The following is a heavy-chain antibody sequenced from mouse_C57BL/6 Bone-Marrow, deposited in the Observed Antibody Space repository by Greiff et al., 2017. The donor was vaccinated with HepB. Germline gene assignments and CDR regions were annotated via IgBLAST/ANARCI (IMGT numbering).Heavy chain of an antibody. CDR1: GYTFTSYW. V-gene: IGHV1-64*01. J-gene: IGHJ4*01. D-gene: IGHD1-1*01. CDR2: IHPNSGST. Sequence: QVQLQQPGAELVKPGASVKLSCKASGYTFTSYWMHWVKQRPGQGLEWIGMIHPNSGSTNYNEKFKSKATLTVDKSSSTAYMQLSSRTSEDSAVYYCARWDGSSYNYAMDYWGQGTSVTVSS. CDR3: ARWDGSSYNYAMDY.